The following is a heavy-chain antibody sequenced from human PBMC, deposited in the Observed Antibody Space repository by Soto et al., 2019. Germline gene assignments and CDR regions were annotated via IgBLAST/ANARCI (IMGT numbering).Heavy chain of an antibody. J-gene: IGHJ4*01. V-gene: IGHV3-33*06. CDR3: AKEVWGLYTFGRPLDN. Sequence: LRLSCAVSGFNFIEFGMYWVRQAPGKGLEWVAVIWYDGSQKYYTDSVQGRFTISRDNSNNTLYLQMNSLRAEDTAVYYCAKEVWGLYTFGRPLDNWGHGTLVTVSS. D-gene: IGHD2-2*02. CDR2: IWYDGSQK. CDR1: GFNFIEFG.